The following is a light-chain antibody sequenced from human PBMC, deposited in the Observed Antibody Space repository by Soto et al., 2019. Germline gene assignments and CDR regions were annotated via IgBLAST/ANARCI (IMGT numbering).Light chain of an antibody. CDR2: KAS. Sequence: DIQMTQSPSTLSASVGDRVTITCRASQTVSSWLAWYQQKPGKAPKLLIYKASSLERGVPSRFSGSGSGTEFTRTISSLQPDDFATYYCQQYNSLWTFGQGTKVEIK. J-gene: IGKJ1*01. CDR3: QQYNSLWT. V-gene: IGKV1-5*03. CDR1: QTVSSW.